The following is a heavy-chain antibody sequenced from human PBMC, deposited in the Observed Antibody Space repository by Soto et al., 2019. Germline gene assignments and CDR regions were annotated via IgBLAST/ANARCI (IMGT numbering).Heavy chain of an antibody. Sequence: QVQLVQSGAEVKKPGSSVKVSCKASGGTFGRYTLSWVRQAPGQGLEWMGWIIPILETANYARRFQGRLTITADISTGTAYMDLRGLKSDDTGVYYCARGGKLGGDLDVWGKGTPVTVSS. V-gene: IGHV1-69*08. CDR1: GGTFGRYT. CDR2: IIPILETA. D-gene: IGHD3-10*01. J-gene: IGHJ6*04. CDR3: ARGGKLGGDLDV.